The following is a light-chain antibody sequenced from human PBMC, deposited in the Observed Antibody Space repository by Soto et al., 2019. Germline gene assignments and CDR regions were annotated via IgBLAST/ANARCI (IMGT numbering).Light chain of an antibody. CDR3: QKYSSAPRT. Sequence: DIQMTQSPSSLSVSVGDRVTITCRASQGIGNSLAWYQQKPGKVPKLLIYAASTLQSGVPSRFSGSGSGTDFTLTISSLQPEDVATYYCQKYSSAPRTFGQGTKLEIK. CDR1: QGIGNS. J-gene: IGKJ2*01. V-gene: IGKV1-27*01. CDR2: AAS.